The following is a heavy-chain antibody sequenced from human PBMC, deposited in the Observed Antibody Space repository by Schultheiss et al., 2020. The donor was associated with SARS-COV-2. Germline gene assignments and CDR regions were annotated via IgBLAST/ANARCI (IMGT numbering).Heavy chain of an antibody. D-gene: IGHD2-15*01. Sequence: GESLKISCAASGFTFSGSTMHWVRQASGKGLEWVGLIRSKANSYATEYAASVKGRFTISRDDSKNTAFLQMNSLKTEDTAVYYCTRIGGTSGYCSGGRCGWFDPWGQGTLVTVSS. J-gene: IGHJ5*02. CDR1: GFTFSGST. CDR2: IRSKANSYAT. CDR3: TRIGGTSGYCSGGRCGWFDP. V-gene: IGHV3-73*01.